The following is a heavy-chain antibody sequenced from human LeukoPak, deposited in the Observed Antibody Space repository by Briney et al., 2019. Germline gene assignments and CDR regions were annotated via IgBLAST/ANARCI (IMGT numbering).Heavy chain of an antibody. CDR2: INPSGGST. J-gene: IGHJ6*02. CDR3: ASDSRGYSYGYHYYYYYGMDV. V-gene: IGHV1-46*01. D-gene: IGHD5-18*01. CDR1: GYTFTSYY. Sequence: ASVKVSCKASGYTFTSYYMHWVRQAPGQGLEWMGIINPSGGSTSYAQKFQGRVTMTRDTSTSTVYMELSSLRSEDTAVYYCASDSRGYSYGYHYYYYYGMDVWGQGTTVTVSS.